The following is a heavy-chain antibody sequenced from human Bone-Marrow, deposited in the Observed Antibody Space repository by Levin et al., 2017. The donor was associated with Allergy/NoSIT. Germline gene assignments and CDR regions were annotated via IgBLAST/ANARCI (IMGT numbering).Heavy chain of an antibody. CDR2: IKSKADGGST. CDR1: GFPFRNSW. J-gene: IGHJ4*02. CDR3: ATDSLVVSGEGWPDGSFDY. V-gene: IGHV3-15*01. D-gene: IGHD1-26*01. Sequence: SGGSLRLSCAASGFPFRNSWMNWVRQAPGKGLEWVGRIKSKADGGSTDYAAPVKARFTISRDDSKNTLYLQMNTAKTEDTAVYFCATDSLVVSGEGWPDGSFDYWGQGALVTVSS.